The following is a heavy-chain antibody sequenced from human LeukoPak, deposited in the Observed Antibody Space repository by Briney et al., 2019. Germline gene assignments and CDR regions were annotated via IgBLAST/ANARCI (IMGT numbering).Heavy chain of an antibody. CDR1: GFTFSSYW. CDR3: ARVQGHPPNGLDV. J-gene: IGHJ3*01. D-gene: IGHD2-8*01. CDR2: INSDASST. V-gene: IGHV3-74*01. Sequence: PGGSLRLSCAASGFTFSSYWTHWVRQAPGKGLVWVSRINSDASSTSYADSVKGRFTISRDNAKNTLYLQMNSLRAEDTAVYYCARVQGHPPNGLDVWGQGTMVTVSS.